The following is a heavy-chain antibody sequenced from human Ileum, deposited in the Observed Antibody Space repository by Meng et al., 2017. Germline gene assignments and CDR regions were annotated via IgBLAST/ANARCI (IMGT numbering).Heavy chain of an antibody. CDR3: ARDQGHYDFWSGYSNADY. J-gene: IGHJ4*02. D-gene: IGHD3-3*01. V-gene: IGHV3-30*01. CDR1: GFTFSSYA. CDR2: ISYDGSNK. Sequence: GESLKISCAASGFTFSSYAMHWVRQAPGKGLEWVAVISYDGSNKYYVDSVKGRFTISRDNSKNTLYLQMNSLRAEDTAVYYCARDQGHYDFWSGYSNADYWGQGTLVTVSS.